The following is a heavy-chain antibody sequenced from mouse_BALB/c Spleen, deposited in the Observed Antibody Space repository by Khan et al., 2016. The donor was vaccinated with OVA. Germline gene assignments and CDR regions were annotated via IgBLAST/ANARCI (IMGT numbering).Heavy chain of an antibody. CDR1: GYTFTDFA. D-gene: IGHD2-1*01. Sequence: QVQLQQSGTELVRPGVSVKISCKGSGYTFTDFAIHWVKQSHAKSLEWIGVISTYYGHPTYNQKFQDKATMTVDKSSSTAYMEFARLTSEDSAIDYCVRGRGNFRFAYWGQGTPVTVSA. CDR2: ISTYYGHP. V-gene: IGHV1S137*01. J-gene: IGHJ3*01. CDR3: VRGRGNFRFAY.